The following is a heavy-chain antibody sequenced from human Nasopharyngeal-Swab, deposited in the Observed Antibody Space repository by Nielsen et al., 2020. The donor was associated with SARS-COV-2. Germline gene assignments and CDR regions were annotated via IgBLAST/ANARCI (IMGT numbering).Heavy chain of an antibody. CDR2: IYYSGST. D-gene: IGHD5-18*01. V-gene: IGHV4-59*01. J-gene: IGHJ4*02. CDR3: ARGRGYMGY. Sequence: LSCTVSGGSISSYYWSWIRQPPGKGLEWIGYIYYSGSTNYNPSLKSRVTISVDTSKNQFSLKLSSVTAADTAVYYCARGRGYMGYWGQGTLVTVSS. CDR1: GGSISSYY.